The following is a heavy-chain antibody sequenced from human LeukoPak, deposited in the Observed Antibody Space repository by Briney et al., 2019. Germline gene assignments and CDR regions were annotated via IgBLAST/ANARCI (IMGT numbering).Heavy chain of an antibody. CDR2: ISGSGGST. CDR3: AIDRRYSSSPDFDY. D-gene: IGHD6-6*01. V-gene: IGHV3-23*01. Sequence: GGSLRLSCAASGFTFSSYAMSWVRQAPGKGLEWVSAISGSGGSTYYADSVKGRFTISRDNSKNTLYLQMNSLRAEDTAVYYCAIDRRYSSSPDFDYWGQGTLVTVSS. J-gene: IGHJ4*02. CDR1: GFTFSSYA.